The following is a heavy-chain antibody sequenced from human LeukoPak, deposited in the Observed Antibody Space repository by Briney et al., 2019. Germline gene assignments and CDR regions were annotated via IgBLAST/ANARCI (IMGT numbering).Heavy chain of an antibody. CDR1: GLXFSSYA. V-gene: IGHV3-23*01. CDR3: AKDSSASCYSPLDY. Sequence: PGGSLRLSCAASGLXFSSYAISWVRQAPGKGLEWVSVISGSGDNTYYADSVKGRFTISRDNSKNTLYLQMNSLRAEDTAVYYCAKDSSASCYSPLDYWGQGTLVTVSS. D-gene: IGHD2-15*01. J-gene: IGHJ4*02. CDR2: ISGSGDNT.